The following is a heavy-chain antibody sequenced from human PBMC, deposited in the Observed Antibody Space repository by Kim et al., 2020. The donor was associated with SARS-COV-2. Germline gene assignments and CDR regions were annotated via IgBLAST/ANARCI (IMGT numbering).Heavy chain of an antibody. Sequence: SETLSLTCAVYGGSFSGYYWSWIRQPPGKGLEWIGEINHSGSTNYNPSLKSRVTISVDTSKNQFSLKLSSVTAADTAVYYCAGQTSTVAAYDAFDIWGQGTMVTVSS. J-gene: IGHJ3*02. CDR1: GGSFSGYY. CDR3: AGQTSTVAAYDAFDI. CDR2: INHSGST. V-gene: IGHV4-34*01. D-gene: IGHD6-19*01.